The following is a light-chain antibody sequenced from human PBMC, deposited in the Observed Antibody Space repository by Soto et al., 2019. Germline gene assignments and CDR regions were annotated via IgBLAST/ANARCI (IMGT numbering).Light chain of an antibody. CDR3: QQSYTTPVYT. CDR2: AAS. V-gene: IGKV1-39*01. CDR1: HSIGTY. J-gene: IGKJ2*01. Sequence: DIQMTQSPSSLSASVGDAVTITCRAGHSIGTYLSWYQLKPGKPPRLLIYAASNLQSGVPSRFSGSGSGTEFTLTISSLQPEDFATYFCQQSYTTPVYTFGQGTKLEIK.